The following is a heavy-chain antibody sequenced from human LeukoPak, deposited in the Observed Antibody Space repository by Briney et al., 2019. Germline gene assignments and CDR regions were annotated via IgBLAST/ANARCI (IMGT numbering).Heavy chain of an antibody. CDR3: AKVKASWWVLLFDY. J-gene: IGHJ4*02. CDR2: IYSDNT. D-gene: IGHD2/OR15-2a*01. CDR1: GFTVSSNS. V-gene: IGHV3-53*01. Sequence: PGGSLRLSCTVSGFTVSSNSMSWVRQAPGKGLEWVSFIYSDNTHYSDSVKGRFTISRDNSKNTLYLQMNSLRAEDTAVYYCAKVKASWWVLLFDYWGQGTLVTVSS.